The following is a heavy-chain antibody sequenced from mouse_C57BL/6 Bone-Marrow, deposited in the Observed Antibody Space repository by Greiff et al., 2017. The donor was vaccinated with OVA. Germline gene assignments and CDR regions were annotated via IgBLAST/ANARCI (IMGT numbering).Heavy chain of an antibody. CDR2: IWSGGST. J-gene: IGHJ1*03. Sequence: QVQLQQSGPGLVQPSQSLSITCTVSGFSLTSYGVHWVRQSPGKGLEWLGVIWSGGSTDYNAAFISRLSISKDNSKSQVFFKMNSLQADDTAIYYCASVLYGSRDWYFDVWGTGTTVTVSS. CDR3: ASVLYGSRDWYFDV. V-gene: IGHV2-2*01. CDR1: GFSLTSYG. D-gene: IGHD1-1*01.